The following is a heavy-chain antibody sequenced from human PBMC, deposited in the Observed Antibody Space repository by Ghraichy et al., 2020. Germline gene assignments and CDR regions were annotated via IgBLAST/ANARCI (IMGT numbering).Heavy chain of an antibody. CDR2: IYYSGST. J-gene: IGHJ4*02. D-gene: IGHD5-18*01. V-gene: IGHV4-59*08. CDR3: VTSRWIRYYFDY. Sequence: LSLTCTVSGGSISSYYWSWIRQPPGKGLEWIGYIYYSGSTNYNPSLKSRVTISVDTSKNQFSLKLSSVTAADTAVYYCVTSRWIRYYFDYWGQGTLVTVSS. CDR1: GGSISSYY.